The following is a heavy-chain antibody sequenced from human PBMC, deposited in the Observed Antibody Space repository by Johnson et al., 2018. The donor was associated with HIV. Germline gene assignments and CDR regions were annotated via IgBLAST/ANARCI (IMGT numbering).Heavy chain of an antibody. CDR1: GFTFSSYA. D-gene: IGHD1-26*01. V-gene: IGHV3-30*04. Sequence: QMLLVESGGDVVQPGRSLRLSCAASGFTFSSYAMHWVRQAPGKGLEWVAVIAYAGSNNYYADSVKGRFTISRDKSKNTLYLQMNSLRAEDTAVYYCARDRQSGGGDADAFDIWGQGTMVTVSS. CDR2: IAYAGSNN. J-gene: IGHJ3*02. CDR3: ARDRQSGGGDADAFDI.